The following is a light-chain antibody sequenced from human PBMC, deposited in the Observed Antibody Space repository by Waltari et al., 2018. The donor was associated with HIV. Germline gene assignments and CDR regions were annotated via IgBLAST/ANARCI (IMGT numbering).Light chain of an antibody. Sequence: QSALTQPASVSGSPGQSITISCPGSSGHIGSFNHVSWYQQHPGKVPKLMIYEVSNRPSGISNRFSGSKSGNTASLTISGLQAEDEADYYCSSYTSSSTLFGGGTKLTVL. CDR1: SGHIGSFNH. CDR3: SSYTSSSTL. CDR2: EVS. V-gene: IGLV2-14*01. J-gene: IGLJ2*01.